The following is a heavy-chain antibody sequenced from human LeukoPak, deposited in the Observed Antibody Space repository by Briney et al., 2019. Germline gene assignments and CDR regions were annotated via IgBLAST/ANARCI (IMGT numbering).Heavy chain of an antibody. Sequence: ASVKVSCKASGYTFTGYYMHWVRQAPGQGLEWMGWINPNSGGTNHAQKFQGRVTMTRDTSISTAYMELSRLRSDDTAVYYCARYIVVVPAAIVTGDDAFDIWGQGTMVTVSS. CDR1: GYTFTGYY. V-gene: IGHV1-2*02. CDR3: ARYIVVVPAAIVTGDDAFDI. J-gene: IGHJ3*02. CDR2: INPNSGGT. D-gene: IGHD2-2*01.